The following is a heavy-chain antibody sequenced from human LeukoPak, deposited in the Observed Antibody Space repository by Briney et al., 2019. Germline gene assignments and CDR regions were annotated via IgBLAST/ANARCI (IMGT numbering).Heavy chain of an antibody. CDR2: IYYNRST. CDR1: GGSISTYY. J-gene: IGHJ6*04. CDR3: ARDSERGYYYGMDV. V-gene: IGHV4-59*01. Sequence: SETLSLTCTVSGGSISTYYWSWIRQPPGKGLEWIGYIYYNRSTNYNPSLKSRVTMSVDTSKNQFSLRLSSVTAADTAVYYCARDSERGYYYGMDVWGKGTAVTVSS. D-gene: IGHD3-16*01.